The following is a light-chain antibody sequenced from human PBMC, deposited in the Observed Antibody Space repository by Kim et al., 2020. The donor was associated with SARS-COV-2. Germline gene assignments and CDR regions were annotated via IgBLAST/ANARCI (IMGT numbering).Light chain of an antibody. CDR2: AAS. J-gene: IGKJ1*01. CDR1: QSISNY. Sequence: SLGDRVSITCRASQSISNYLNLYQKKPGKAPKLLIYAASSLQSGVPSKFSGSGSGTDFTLSINSLQPEDFATYFCQQTYSTPPWTFGQGTKVDIK. CDR3: QQTYSTPPWT. V-gene: IGKV1-39*01.